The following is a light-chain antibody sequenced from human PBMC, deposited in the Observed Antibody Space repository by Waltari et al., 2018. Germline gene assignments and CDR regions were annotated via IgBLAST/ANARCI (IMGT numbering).Light chain of an antibody. V-gene: IGLV2-14*03. J-gene: IGLJ3*02. CDR2: DVS. CDR3: SSYTSSSTLWV. CDR1: SSDVGGYNY. Sequence: QSALTQPASVSGSPGQSITISCTGTSSDVGGYNYVSWYQQHPGKAPKLMISDVSNRPSGVVNRVSGSKSGNTASRTISGLQAEDGADYYCSSYTSSSTLWVFGGGTKLTVL.